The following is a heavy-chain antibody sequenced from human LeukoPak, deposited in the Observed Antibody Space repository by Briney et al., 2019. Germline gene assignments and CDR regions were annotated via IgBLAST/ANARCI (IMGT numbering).Heavy chain of an antibody. V-gene: IGHV3-30*04. J-gene: IGHJ4*02. D-gene: IGHD3-22*01. Sequence: PGGSLRLSCAASGFTFSSYAMHWVHQAPGKGLEWVAVISYDGSNKYYADFVKGRFTISRDNSKNTLYLQMNSLRADDTAVFYCAGYYHDSSGFPYWGQGTLVTVSS. CDR2: ISYDGSNK. CDR3: AGYYHDSSGFPY. CDR1: GFTFSSYA.